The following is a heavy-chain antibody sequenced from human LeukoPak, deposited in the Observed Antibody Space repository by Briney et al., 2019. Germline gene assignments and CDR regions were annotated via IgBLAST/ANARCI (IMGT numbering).Heavy chain of an antibody. CDR3: ARGNYYYYMDV. CDR2: IYSGGST. V-gene: IGHV3-53*01. J-gene: IGHJ6*03. CDR1: GFTVSSNY. Sequence: GGSLRLSCAASGFTVSSNYMSWVRQAPGKGLEWVSVIYSGGSTYYADSVKGRFTISRDNSKNTLYLQMNSLRAEDTALYYCARGNYYYYMDVWGKGTTVTISS.